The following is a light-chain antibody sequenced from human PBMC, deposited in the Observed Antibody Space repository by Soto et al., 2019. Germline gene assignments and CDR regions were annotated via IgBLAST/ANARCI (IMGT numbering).Light chain of an antibody. CDR1: QSISSR. CDR2: KAS. CDR3: QQYNTFSPTWT. J-gene: IGKJ1*01. V-gene: IGKV1-5*03. Sequence: DIQMTQSPSTLSASIGDRVTITYRASQSISSRLAWYQHKPGKAPKLLIYKASTLEGGVPSRFSSSGSGAEFTLTISSLQPDDFATYYCQQYNTFSPTWTFGQGTKVDIK.